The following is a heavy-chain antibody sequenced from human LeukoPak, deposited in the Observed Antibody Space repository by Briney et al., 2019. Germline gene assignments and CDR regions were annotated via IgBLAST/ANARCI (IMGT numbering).Heavy chain of an antibody. CDR2: MYYSGST. CDR3: ARERAGDYAVVYFDY. D-gene: IGHD4-17*01. Sequence: SETLSLTCAVSGYPISSGCYWGWIRQPPGKGLEWIGSMYYSGSTYYTPSLKSRVTISVDTSKNQFSLKLSSVTAADTAVYYCARERAGDYAVVYFDYWGQGTLVTVSS. V-gene: IGHV4-38-2*02. CDR1: GYPISSGCY. J-gene: IGHJ4*02.